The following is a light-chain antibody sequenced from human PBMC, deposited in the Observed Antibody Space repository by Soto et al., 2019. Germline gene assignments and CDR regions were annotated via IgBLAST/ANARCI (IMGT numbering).Light chain of an antibody. V-gene: IGKV1-5*03. CDR3: QQYNDYSWT. J-gene: IGKJ1*01. CDR2: KAS. Sequence: DIQMTQSPSTLSASVGDIVSINFRASQSISAWLAWYQQKPGKAPRLLIYKASTLEIGVPSRFSGSGSGTEFTLTISSLQPDDVAIYYCQQYNDYSWTFGQGTKVDI. CDR1: QSISAW.